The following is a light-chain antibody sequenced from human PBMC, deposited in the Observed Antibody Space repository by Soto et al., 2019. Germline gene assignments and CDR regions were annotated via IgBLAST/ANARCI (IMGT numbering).Light chain of an antibody. J-gene: IGKJ1*01. CDR2: AAS. CDR1: QSVTSSY. V-gene: IGKV3-20*01. CDR3: QQYGSSPWT. Sequence: EIVLTQSPGTLSLSPGERANLSCRASQSVTSSYLAWYQQKPGQAPRLLIYAASSRAAGIPDKFSGSGSGTDFTLTISRLEPEDFAVYYCQQYGSSPWTFGQGTNVEIK.